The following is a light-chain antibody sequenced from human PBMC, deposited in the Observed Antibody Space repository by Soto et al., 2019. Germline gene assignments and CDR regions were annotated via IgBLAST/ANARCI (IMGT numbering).Light chain of an antibody. J-gene: IGLJ3*02. CDR1: SSNFGSNT. CDR2: SSN. CDR3: APWDDSLNGWV. V-gene: IGLV1-44*01. Sequence: QSVLTQPPSASATPGQRVTISCSGSSSNFGSNTVNWYQQLPGTAPKLLIYSSNQRPSGVPDRFSGSKSGTSASLAISGLQSEDEADYYCAPWDDSLNGWVFGGGTKLTVL.